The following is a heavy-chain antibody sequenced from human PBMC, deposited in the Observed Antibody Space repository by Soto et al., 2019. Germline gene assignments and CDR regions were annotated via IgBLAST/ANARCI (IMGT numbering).Heavy chain of an antibody. CDR2: IKQDGSEK. V-gene: IGHV3-7*01. D-gene: IGHD2-15*01. Sequence: GGSLRLSCAGSGITLSNYWMSWVRQAPGKGLEWVANIKQDGSEKFYVDSVKGRFTISRDNAKNSLYLQMNSLRAEDTAVYYCARQVYCSGGGCYSFDYWGQGTPVTVSS. CDR1: GITLSNYW. J-gene: IGHJ4*02. CDR3: ARQVYCSGGGCYSFDY.